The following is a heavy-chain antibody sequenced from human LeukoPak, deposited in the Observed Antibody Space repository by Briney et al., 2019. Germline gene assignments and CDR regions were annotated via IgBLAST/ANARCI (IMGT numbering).Heavy chain of an antibody. CDR1: GFTFSSYA. J-gene: IGHJ5*02. CDR2: ISSSGVNT. Sequence: PGGSLRLSCAASGFTFSSYAMHWVRQTPGKGLEWVSCISSSGVNTYYADSVEGRFTISRDNSKNTLYLQMNSLRTEDTAVYYCVTMWGFPNWFGPWGRGALVTVSS. D-gene: IGHD1-26*01. V-gene: IGHV3-23*01. CDR3: VTMWGFPNWFGP.